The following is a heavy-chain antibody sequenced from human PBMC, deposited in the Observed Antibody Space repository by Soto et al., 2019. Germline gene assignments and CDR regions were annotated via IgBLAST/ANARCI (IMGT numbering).Heavy chain of an antibody. J-gene: IGHJ4*02. D-gene: IGHD5-12*01. V-gene: IGHV3-21*01. CDR3: ARDRFEMATTYDLDY. CDR2: ISSSSSYI. CDR1: VFTFISYS. Sequence: KPGWSLRLSCASSVFTFISYSMNWVRQAPGKGLEWVSSISSSSSYIYYADSVKGRFTISRDNAKNSLYLQMNSLRAEDTAVYYCARDRFEMATTYDLDYWGQGTLVTVSS.